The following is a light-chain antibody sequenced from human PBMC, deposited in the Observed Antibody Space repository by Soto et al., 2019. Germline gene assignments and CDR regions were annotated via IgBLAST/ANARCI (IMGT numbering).Light chain of an antibody. CDR2: GAS. Sequence: RVMKQSPTPLSVSPGGRATLSCRASQSISDTLAWYQQKPGQAPRLLIYGASTRAPGFPARFSGSGSGTDFTLTISSLQSEDFAVYYCQQYNNWPWTFGQGTKVDIK. J-gene: IGKJ1*01. CDR3: QQYNNWPWT. V-gene: IGKV3-15*01. CDR1: QSISDT.